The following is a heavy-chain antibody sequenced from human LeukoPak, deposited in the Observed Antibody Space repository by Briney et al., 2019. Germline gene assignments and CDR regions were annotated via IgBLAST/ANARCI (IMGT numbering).Heavy chain of an antibody. J-gene: IGHJ4*02. CDR1: GGSISSYY. CDR3: ARGGSSSWYDLKGYYFDY. CDR2: NYTSGST. Sequence: SETLSLTCTVSGGSISSYYWSWIRQPAGKGLEWIGRNYTSGSTNYNPSLKSRVTMSVDTSKNQFSLKLSSVTAADTAVYYCARGGSSSWYDLKGYYFDYWSQGTLVTVSS. V-gene: IGHV4-4*07. D-gene: IGHD6-13*01.